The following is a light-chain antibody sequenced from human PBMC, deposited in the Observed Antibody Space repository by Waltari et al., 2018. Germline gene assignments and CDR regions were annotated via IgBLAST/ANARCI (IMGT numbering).Light chain of an antibody. V-gene: IGLV1-40*01. J-gene: IGLJ3*02. CDR3: QSYDSSLTGFWV. CDR1: RSNIGAGYE. Sequence: QSLLTQPPSVSGAPGQRITISRTGSRSNIGAGYEVHVYQQFPGTPPKLLIFGSINRASGVPDRFSGSKSGTSASLAITGLQPEDEADYYCQSYDSSLTGFWVFGGGTKLTVV. CDR2: GSI.